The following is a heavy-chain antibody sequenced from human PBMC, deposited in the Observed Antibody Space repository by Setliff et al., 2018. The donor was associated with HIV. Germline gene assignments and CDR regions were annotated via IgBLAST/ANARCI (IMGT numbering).Heavy chain of an antibody. D-gene: IGHD3-10*01. CDR2: ISGYNGHT. CDR3: AREYFGSGSYVRSFDI. Sequence: ASVKVSCKASGYTFSSYSISWVRQAPGQGLEWMGWISGYNGHTNYAQKFQGRVIMTTDTSTSTAYMELRSLRSDDTAVYYCAREYFGSGSYVRSFDIWGQGTLGTV. CDR1: GYTFSSYS. J-gene: IGHJ3*02. V-gene: IGHV1-18*01.